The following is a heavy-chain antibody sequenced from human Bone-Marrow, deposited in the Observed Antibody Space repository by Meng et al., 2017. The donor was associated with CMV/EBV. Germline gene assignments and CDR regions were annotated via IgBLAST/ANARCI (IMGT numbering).Heavy chain of an antibody. Sequence: GGSLRLSCAASGFLFYNYNMHWVRQTPGKGLEWVTLISYAGSNKYYTDSVKGRFTISRDNSNNTLYLEINSLTLEDTAVYYCARDDYGMDVWGQGNRVTVSS. CDR3: ARDDYGMDV. CDR2: ISYAGSNK. V-gene: IGHV3-30-3*01. CDR1: GFLFYNYN. J-gene: IGHJ6*02.